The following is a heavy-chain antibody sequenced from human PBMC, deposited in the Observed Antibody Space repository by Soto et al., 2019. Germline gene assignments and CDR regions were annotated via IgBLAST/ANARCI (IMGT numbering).Heavy chain of an antibody. J-gene: IGHJ4*02. V-gene: IGHV1-18*01. D-gene: IGHD1-1*01. CDR1: GYTFTSYG. CDR2: ISAHNGNT. Sequence: QVHLVQSGAEVKEPGASVKVSCKASGYTFTSYGITWVRQAPGQGLEWMGWISAHNGNTDYAQKLQGRVIVTRDTSTSTAYRELRSLRSDDTAVYYCARGRYGDYWGQGALVTVSS. CDR3: ARGRYGDY.